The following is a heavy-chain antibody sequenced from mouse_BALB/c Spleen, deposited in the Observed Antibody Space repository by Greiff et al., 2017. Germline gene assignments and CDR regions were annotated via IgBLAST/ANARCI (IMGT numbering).Heavy chain of an antibody. CDR1: GFSLTSYG. CDR2: IWAGGST. D-gene: IGHD4-1*02. Sequence: VKLQESGPGLVAPSQSLSITCTVSGFSLTSYGVHWVRQPPGKGLEWLGVIWAGGSTNYNSALMSRLSISKDNSKSQVFLKMNSLQTDDTAMYYCASTDPWFAYWGQGTLVTVSA. V-gene: IGHV2-9*02. J-gene: IGHJ3*01. CDR3: ASTDPWFAY.